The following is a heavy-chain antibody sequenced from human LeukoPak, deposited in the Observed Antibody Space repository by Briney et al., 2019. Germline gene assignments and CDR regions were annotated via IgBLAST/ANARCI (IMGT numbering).Heavy chain of an antibody. Sequence: GESLKISCKGSGYSFTSYWIGWVRPMPGKGLEWMGIFYPGDSDTRYSPSFQGQVIISADKSISTAYLQWSSLKASDTAMYYCARMETYYDSSGYLDYWGQGTLATVSS. D-gene: IGHD3-22*01. CDR3: ARMETYYDSSGYLDY. CDR2: FYPGDSDT. V-gene: IGHV5-51*01. CDR1: GYSFTSYW. J-gene: IGHJ4*02.